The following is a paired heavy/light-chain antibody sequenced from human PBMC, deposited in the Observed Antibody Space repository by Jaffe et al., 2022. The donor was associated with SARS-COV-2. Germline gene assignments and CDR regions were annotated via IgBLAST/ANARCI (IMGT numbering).Light chain of an antibody. J-gene: IGKJ4*01. Sequence: DVQMTQSPSSLSASVGDRVTITCRASQDIGKFLNWYQQRPGKAPRLLIYGASTLEIGVPSRFSGGTSGTNFTLTISNLQPEDVAAYFCQQHLNLPLTFGGGTKVEIK. CDR3: QQHLNLPLT. CDR2: GAS. V-gene: IGKV1-33*01. CDR1: QDIGKF.
Heavy chain of an antibody. CDR2: FSGGGPTT. CDR3: AKSHFSGWRVFDY. D-gene: IGHD6-19*01. Sequence: EVHLLQSGGGLEKPGGSLRLSCAASGFSFSTSAMNWFRQAPGRGLEWVAGFSGGGPTTFYADSVKGRFTISRDNSKNTFYLQMSSLRAEDAAVYYCAKSHFSGWRVFDYWGQGTLVTVSS. CDR1: GFSFSTSA. J-gene: IGHJ4*02. V-gene: IGHV3-23*01.